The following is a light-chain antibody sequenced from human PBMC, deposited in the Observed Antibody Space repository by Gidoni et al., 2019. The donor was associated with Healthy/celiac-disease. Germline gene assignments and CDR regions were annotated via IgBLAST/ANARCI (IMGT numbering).Light chain of an antibody. Sequence: QSVLTQPPSASGTPGPRVTISFSGSSSNIGSNYVYWYQQLPGTAPKLLIYRNNQRPSGVPDRFSGSKSGTSASLAISGLRSEDETDYYCAAWDDSLSGFWVFGGGTKLTVL. CDR3: AAWDDSLSGFWV. V-gene: IGLV1-47*01. J-gene: IGLJ3*02. CDR2: RNN. CDR1: SSNIGSNY.